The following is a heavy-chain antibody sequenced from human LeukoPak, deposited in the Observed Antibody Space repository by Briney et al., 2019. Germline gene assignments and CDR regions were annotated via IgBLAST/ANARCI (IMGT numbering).Heavy chain of an antibody. D-gene: IGHD4-11*01. CDR1: GFVFTDYR. Sequence: GRSLRLSCVVSGFVFTDYRMNWVRQAPGEGLEWVSSISSSGNHIDYADSVKGRFTISRDKAKNSLYLQMDSLRAEDTAVYYCTRAWADYLFDHWGQGTLVTVSS. CDR2: ISSSGNHI. V-gene: IGHV3-21*01. CDR3: TRAWADYLFDH. J-gene: IGHJ4*02.